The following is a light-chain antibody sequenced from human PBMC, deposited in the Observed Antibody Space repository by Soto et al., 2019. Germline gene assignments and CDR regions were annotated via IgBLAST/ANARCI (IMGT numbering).Light chain of an antibody. V-gene: IGKV1-39*01. J-gene: IGKJ4*01. CDR2: AAS. Sequence: DIQMTQSPPSLSASVGDRVTITCRASQNIRTYLNWYQQKPGKAPKLLIYAASTLQSGVPSRFRGSGSETDFTLTISILQPEDFATYYCQQSYDTPLTFGGGTKVDIK. CDR1: QNIRTY. CDR3: QQSYDTPLT.